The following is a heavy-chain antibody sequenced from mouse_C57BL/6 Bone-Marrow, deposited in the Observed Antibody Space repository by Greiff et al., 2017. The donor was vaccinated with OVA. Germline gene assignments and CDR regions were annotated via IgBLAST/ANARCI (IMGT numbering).Heavy chain of an antibody. D-gene: IGHD1-1*01. CDR2: IYPRSGNT. J-gene: IGHJ2*01. Sequence: VQLVESGAELARPGASVKLSCKASGYTFTSYGISWVKQRTGQGLEWIGEIYPRSGNTYYNEKFKGKATLTADKSSSTAYMELRSLTSEDSAVYFCAREGRRGITTAFDYWGQGTTLTVSS. CDR1: GYTFTSYG. CDR3: AREGRRGITTAFDY. V-gene: IGHV1-81*01.